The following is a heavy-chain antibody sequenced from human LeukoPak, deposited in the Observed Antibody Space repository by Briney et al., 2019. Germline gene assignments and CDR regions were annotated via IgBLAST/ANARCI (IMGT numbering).Heavy chain of an antibody. V-gene: IGHV1-2*02. CDR3: ARKNYYDTGGRFDC. CDR1: GYTFTGYY. Sequence: ASVTVSCTASGYTFTGYYMHWVRHAPGPGHGRMGWINPNSGDTKYAQKFQGRVTMTRDTSISTAYMAVRSDDTAVYYCARKNYYDTGGRFDCWGEGTLGTVSS. CDR2: INPNSGDT. D-gene: IGHD3-22*01. J-gene: IGHJ4*02.